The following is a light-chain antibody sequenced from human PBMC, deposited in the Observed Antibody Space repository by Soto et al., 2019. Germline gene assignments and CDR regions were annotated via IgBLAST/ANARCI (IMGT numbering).Light chain of an antibody. CDR3: QHYYNWPPWT. CDR1: QSVSSN. Sequence: EIVMTQSPATLSVSPGERATLSCRASQSVSSNLAWYQQTPGQAPRLLIYGASTRANGIPARFSGSGSWTEFTLTISSLQSEDFVVYYCQHYYNWPPWTVGQATKVESK. J-gene: IGKJ1*01. CDR2: GAS. V-gene: IGKV3-15*01.